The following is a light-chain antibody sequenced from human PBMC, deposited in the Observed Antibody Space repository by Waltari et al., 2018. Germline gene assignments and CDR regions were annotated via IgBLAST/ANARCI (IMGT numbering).Light chain of an antibody. Sequence: SYELTQPPSVSVSPGQTASITCSGEKLGDKDVCWYPQKPGHPPAVVIYQDSLRPSGIPERFSGSNSGNTATLTISGTQPVDDADYYCQAWDSGVVFGGGTKLTVL. CDR2: QDS. CDR1: KLGDKD. V-gene: IGLV3-1*01. CDR3: QAWDSGVV. J-gene: IGLJ3*02.